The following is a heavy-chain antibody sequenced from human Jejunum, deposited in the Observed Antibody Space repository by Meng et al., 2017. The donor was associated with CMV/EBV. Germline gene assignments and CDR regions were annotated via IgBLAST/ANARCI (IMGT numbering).Heavy chain of an antibody. CDR2: IRSSRSYI. J-gene: IGHJ6*02. D-gene: IGHD2-15*01. CDR1: FTFSCYS. Sequence: FTFSCYSMNSVRQAPGKGLEGVSSIRSSRSYIYYADSVKGRFTTSKDFSTDTVYLQMDGLAVEDTAVYYCAKDRGSGGNGYGMDVWGQGTTVTVSS. CDR3: AKDRGSGGNGYGMDV. V-gene: IGHV3-21*01.